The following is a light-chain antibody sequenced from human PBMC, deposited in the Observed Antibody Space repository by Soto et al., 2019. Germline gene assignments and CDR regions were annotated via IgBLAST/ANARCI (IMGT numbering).Light chain of an antibody. CDR1: QSVSSSY. J-gene: IGKJ4*01. CDR2: GAS. CDR3: QQYDNSPLT. Sequence: DIVLTQSPGTLSLSPGERAALSCRASQSVSSSYLAWYQQKPGHAPRLLIYGASNRATGIPDRFSGSGSGTDFTLTISRLEPEDFAVYYCQQYDNSPLTFGGGTKVEIK. V-gene: IGKV3-20*01.